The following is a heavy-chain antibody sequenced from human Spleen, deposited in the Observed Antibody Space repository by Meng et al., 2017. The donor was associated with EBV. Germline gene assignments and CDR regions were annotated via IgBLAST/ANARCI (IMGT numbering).Heavy chain of an antibody. CDR1: GGAISDSSNY. J-gene: IGHJ5*02. CDR3: ARPFPSWQSPRLDPFGA. V-gene: IGHV4-39*01. D-gene: IGHD6-19*01. Sequence: QIQLQVSGPGLVTRAETLHLTCPFSGGAISDSSNYWGWTRQPPGKGVEWMGSISNSGNTYQNPSLKSRVIISQDTCKNQFALRLTSVTAADTAVYYCARPFPSWQSPRLDPFGAWGQGTLVTVSS. CDR2: ISNSGNT.